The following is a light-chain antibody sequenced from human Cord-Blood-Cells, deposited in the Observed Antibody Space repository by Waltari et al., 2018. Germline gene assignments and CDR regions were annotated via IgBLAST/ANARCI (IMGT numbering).Light chain of an antibody. Sequence: QSALTQPASVSGSPGQSITISFTGTSSDVGGYNYVSWYQQHPGKAPKLMIYDVSKRPSGVSNRFSGSKSGNTASLTISGLQAEDEADYDCSSYTSSSTWVFGGGTKLTVL. J-gene: IGLJ3*02. V-gene: IGLV2-14*01. CDR3: SSYTSSSTWV. CDR1: SSDVGGYNY. CDR2: DVS.